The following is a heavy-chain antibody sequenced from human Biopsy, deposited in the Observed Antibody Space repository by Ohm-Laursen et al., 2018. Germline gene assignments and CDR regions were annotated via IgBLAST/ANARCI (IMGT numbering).Heavy chain of an antibody. D-gene: IGHD3-16*02. CDR1: GFTFSDYY. J-gene: IGHJ4*02. Sequence: SLRLSCSASGFTFSDYYMSWIRQAPGKGLEWLSYVSGRGTTIFYADSVKGRFTVSRDNAKNSLYLQMNSLTVEDTAVYYCARDGVGSYHDYWGQGTLVTVSS. CDR3: ARDGVGSYHDY. CDR2: VSGRGTTI. V-gene: IGHV3-11*01.